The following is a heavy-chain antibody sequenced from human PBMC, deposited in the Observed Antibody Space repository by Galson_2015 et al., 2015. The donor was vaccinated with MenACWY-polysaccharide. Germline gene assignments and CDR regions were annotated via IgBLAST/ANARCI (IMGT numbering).Heavy chain of an antibody. CDR1: DYSIGSGYF. J-gene: IGHJ4*02. CDR2: IFHSGTT. D-gene: IGHD1-26*01. V-gene: IGHV4-38-2*01. Sequence: SETLSLTCAVSDYSIGSGYFWGWIRQPQGKGLEWIASIFHSGTTYYNPSLKSRVSISVDTSKNQFSLKLSSETAADTAVYYCARVEKYSGSFYILYWGQGTLVTVSS. CDR3: ARVEKYSGSFYILY.